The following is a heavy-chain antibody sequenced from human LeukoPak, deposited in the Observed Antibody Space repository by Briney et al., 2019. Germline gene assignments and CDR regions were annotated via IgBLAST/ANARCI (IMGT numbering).Heavy chain of an antibody. V-gene: IGHV3-30*18. Sequence: GRSLRLSCAASGFTFSSYGMHWVRQAPGKGLEWVAVISYDGSNKYYADSVKGRFTISRDNSKNTLYLQMNSLRAEDTAVYYCAKDSWRSTTVTTRGIYYYYGMDVWGQGTTVTVSS. J-gene: IGHJ6*02. D-gene: IGHD4-17*01. CDR3: AKDSWRSTTVTTRGIYYYYGMDV. CDR1: GFTFSSYG. CDR2: ISYDGSNK.